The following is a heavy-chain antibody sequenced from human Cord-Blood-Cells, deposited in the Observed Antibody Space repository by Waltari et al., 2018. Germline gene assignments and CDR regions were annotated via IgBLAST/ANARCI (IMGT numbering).Heavy chain of an antibody. CDR3: AGRVAPYYFDY. CDR1: VGSFSGYY. V-gene: IGHV4-34*01. CDR2: INHSGST. D-gene: IGHD2-2*01. J-gene: IGHJ4*02. Sequence: QVQLQQWGAGLLKPSEPLSLTCAVYVGSFSGYYWSWIRQPPGKGLEWIGEINHSGSTNYNPSLKSRVTISVDTSKNQFSLKLSSVTAADTAVYYCAGRVAPYYFDYWGQGTLVTVSS.